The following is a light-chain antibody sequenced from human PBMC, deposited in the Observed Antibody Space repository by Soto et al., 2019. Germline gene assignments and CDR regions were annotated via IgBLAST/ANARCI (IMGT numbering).Light chain of an antibody. CDR3: TSYTTYSTQL. CDR1: NSDVGGYNF. V-gene: IGLV2-14*01. J-gene: IGLJ3*02. Sequence: QSVLTQPASVSGSPGQSISISCTGGNSDVGGYNFVSWYQQHPGPVPKLMIYEVTNRPSGVPIRFSGSKSGTTAFLTISGLHAEDEAEYCWTSYTTYSTQLFGGGTKLTVL. CDR2: EVT.